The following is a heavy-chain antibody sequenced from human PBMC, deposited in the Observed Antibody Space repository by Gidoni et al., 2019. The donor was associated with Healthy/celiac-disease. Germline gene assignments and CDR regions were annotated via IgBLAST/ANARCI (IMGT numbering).Heavy chain of an antibody. J-gene: IGHJ4*02. D-gene: IGHD6-19*01. V-gene: IGHV3-21*01. CDR2: ISSSSSYI. Sequence: EVQLVASGGGLVTPGGSLRLSCAASGFTFSSYSMNWVLQAAGKGLEWVSSISSSSSYIYYADSVKGRFTISRDNAKNSLYLQMNSLRAEDTAVYYCASGYSSGWLASDYWGQGTLVTVSS. CDR1: GFTFSSYS. CDR3: ASGYSSGWLASDY.